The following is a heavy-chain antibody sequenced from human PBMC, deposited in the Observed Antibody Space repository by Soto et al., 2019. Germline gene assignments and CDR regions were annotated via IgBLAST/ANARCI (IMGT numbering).Heavy chain of an antibody. CDR2: IYYSGST. D-gene: IGHD5-12*01. CDR1: GGSISSSSYY. Sequence: SETLSRTCTVSGGSISSSSYYWGWIRQPPGKGLEWIGSIYYSGSTYYNPSLKSRVTISVDTSKNQFSLKLSSVTAADTAVYYCARHVDGYNPGYFYYWGQGTLVTVSS. J-gene: IGHJ4*02. V-gene: IGHV4-39*01. CDR3: ARHVDGYNPGYFYY.